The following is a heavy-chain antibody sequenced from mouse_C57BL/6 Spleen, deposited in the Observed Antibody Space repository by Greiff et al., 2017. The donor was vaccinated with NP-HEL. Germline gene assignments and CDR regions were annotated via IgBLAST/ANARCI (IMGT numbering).Heavy chain of an antibody. CDR2: INPNNGGT. V-gene: IGHV1-18*01. CDR3: AINSNFGDYAMDY. Sequence: EVQLQQSGPELVKPGASVKIPCKASGYTFTDYNMDWVKQSHGKSLEWIGDINPNNGGTIYNQKFKGKATLTVDKSSSTAYMELRSLTSDETAVYYCAINSNFGDYAMDYWGQGTSVTVSS. CDR1: GYTFTDYN. D-gene: IGHD2-5*01. J-gene: IGHJ4*01.